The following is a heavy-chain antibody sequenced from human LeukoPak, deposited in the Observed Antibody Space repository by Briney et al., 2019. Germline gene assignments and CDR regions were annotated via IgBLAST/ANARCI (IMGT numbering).Heavy chain of an antibody. Sequence: SGPTLVKATQTLTLTCTFSGFSLFSSGVGVHWIRQPPGKSLEWLAVTYWGDKERYSPSLMNRLTVSKDTSKNQVLLTLTNLDPVDTATYFCAHRRDASVVAFDYWGQGILVTVSS. CDR3: AHRRDASVVAFDY. CDR2: TYWGDKE. CDR1: GFSLFSSGVG. V-gene: IGHV2-5*02. J-gene: IGHJ4*02. D-gene: IGHD2-21*01.